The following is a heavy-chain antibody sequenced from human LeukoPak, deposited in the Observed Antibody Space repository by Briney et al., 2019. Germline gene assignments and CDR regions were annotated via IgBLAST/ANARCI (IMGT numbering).Heavy chain of an antibody. CDR1: GGSFSGYY. Sequence: SETLSLTCAVYGGSFSGYYWSWIRQPPGKGLEWIGYIYYSGSTNYNPSLKSRVTISVDTSKNQFSLKLSSVTAADTAVYYCAGGSPVDAFDIWGQGTMVTVSS. V-gene: IGHV4-59*01. CDR3: AGGSPVDAFDI. D-gene: IGHD3-16*01. CDR2: IYYSGST. J-gene: IGHJ3*02.